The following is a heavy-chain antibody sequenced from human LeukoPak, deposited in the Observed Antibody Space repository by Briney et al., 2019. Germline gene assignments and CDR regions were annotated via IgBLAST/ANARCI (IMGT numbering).Heavy chain of an antibody. Sequence: ASVKVSCKASGYTFTGYYMHWVRQAPGQGLEWMGWINPNRRGTNYAQKFQGRVTMTRDTPISTAYMELSRLRSDDTAVYYCARAKGVAVAGTWWLSNYFDYWGQGTLVTVSS. D-gene: IGHD6-19*01. CDR2: INPNRRGT. V-gene: IGHV1-2*02. J-gene: IGHJ4*02. CDR1: GYTFTGYY. CDR3: ARAKGVAVAGTWWLSNYFDY.